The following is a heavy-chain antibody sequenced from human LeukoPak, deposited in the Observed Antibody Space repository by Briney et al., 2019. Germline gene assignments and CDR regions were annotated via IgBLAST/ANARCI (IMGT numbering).Heavy chain of an antibody. CDR2: IKQDGSEK. Sequence: PGGSLRLSCAVSGFTFSRYWMSGVRQAPGKGLEWVANIKQDGSEKHYVDSVKGRFTISRDNAKNSLYLQMNSLRVEDTAVYYCAGSMVAAPRDYWGQGTLVTVSS. J-gene: IGHJ4*02. D-gene: IGHD2-15*01. V-gene: IGHV3-7*01. CDR1: GFTFSRYW. CDR3: AGSMVAAPRDY.